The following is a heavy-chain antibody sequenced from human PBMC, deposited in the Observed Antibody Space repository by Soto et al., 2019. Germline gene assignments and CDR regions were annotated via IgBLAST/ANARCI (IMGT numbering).Heavy chain of an antibody. Sequence: ASVKFSCKASGYTFTGYYMHWVRQEPGQGLEWMGWINPNSGGTNYAQKFQGRVTMTRDTSISTAYMELSRLRSDDTAVYYCARGVYQLLYKGGDWFDPWGQGTLVTVS. V-gene: IGHV1-2*02. J-gene: IGHJ5*02. D-gene: IGHD2-2*02. CDR2: INPNSGGT. CDR3: ARGVYQLLYKGGDWFDP. CDR1: GYTFTGYY.